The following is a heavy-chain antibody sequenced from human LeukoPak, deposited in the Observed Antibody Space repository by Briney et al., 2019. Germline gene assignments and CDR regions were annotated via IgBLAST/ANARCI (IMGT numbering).Heavy chain of an antibody. CDR1: GFTFSSYG. Sequence: GRSLRLSCAASGFTFSSYGMHWVRQAPGKGLEWVAVISYDGSDKYYADSVKGRFTISRDNSKNTLYLQMNSLRAEDTAVYYCAKDIGGGDCPDYWGQGTLVTVSS. J-gene: IGHJ4*02. CDR2: ISYDGSDK. V-gene: IGHV3-30*18. CDR3: AKDIGGGDCPDY. D-gene: IGHD2-21*02.